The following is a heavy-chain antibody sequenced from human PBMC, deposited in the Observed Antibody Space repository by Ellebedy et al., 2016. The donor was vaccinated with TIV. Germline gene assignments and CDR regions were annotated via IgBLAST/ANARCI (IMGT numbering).Heavy chain of an antibody. CDR3: ASELVGTTDFDY. CDR1: GFIISGDW. CDR2: IWHDGSHS. J-gene: IGHJ4*02. Sequence: GESLKISCAASGFIISGDWMSWVRQAPGKGLEWVGIIWHDGSHSYYADSVKGRFTISRDNSKNTVDLQMNSLRADDTAVYYCASELVGTTDFDYWGQGTLVTVSS. D-gene: IGHD1-26*01. V-gene: IGHV3-33*08.